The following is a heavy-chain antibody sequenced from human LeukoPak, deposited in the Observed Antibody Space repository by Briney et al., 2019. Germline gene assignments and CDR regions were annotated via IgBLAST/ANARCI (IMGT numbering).Heavy chain of an antibody. D-gene: IGHD4/OR15-4a*01. CDR1: GGTFSSYA. CDR2: IIPIFGTA. V-gene: IGHV1-69*13. Sequence: ASVKVSCKASGGTFSSYAISWVRQAPGQGLEWMGGIIPIFGTANYAQKFQGRVTITADESTSTAYMELSSLRSEDTAVYYCATGKNKYGGNYAEHLQYWGQGTLVTVSS. CDR3: ATGKNKYGGNYAEHLQY. J-gene: IGHJ1*01.